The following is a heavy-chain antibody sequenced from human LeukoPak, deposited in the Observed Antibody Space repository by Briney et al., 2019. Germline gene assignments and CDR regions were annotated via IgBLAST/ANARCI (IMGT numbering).Heavy chain of an antibody. CDR2: IIPIFGTA. CDR3: ARISGGQYYFDY. CDR1: GGTFSSYA. V-gene: IGHV1-69*05. Sequence: ASVKVSCKASGGTFSSYAISWVRQAPGQGLEWMGGIIPIFGTANYAQKFQGRVTITTDESTSTAYMELSSLRSEDTAVYYCARISGGQYYFDYWGQGTLVTVSS. J-gene: IGHJ4*02. D-gene: IGHD6-19*01.